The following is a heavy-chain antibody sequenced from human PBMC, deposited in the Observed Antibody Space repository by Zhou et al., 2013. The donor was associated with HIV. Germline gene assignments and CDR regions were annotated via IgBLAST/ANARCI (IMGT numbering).Heavy chain of an antibody. D-gene: IGHD3-16*02. J-gene: IGHJ4*02. V-gene: IGHV1-18*01. Sequence: QVQLVQSGAEVKRPGASVKVSCKASGYTFTNYGFSWVRQAPGQGLEWMGWISGYNGDTKYAQKFHARVTMTTDTSTSTAYMEVRSLRSDDTAVYYCARVIFDRSDYWGQGTLVTRLL. CDR3: ARVIFDRSDY. CDR2: ISGYNGDT. CDR1: GYTFTNYG.